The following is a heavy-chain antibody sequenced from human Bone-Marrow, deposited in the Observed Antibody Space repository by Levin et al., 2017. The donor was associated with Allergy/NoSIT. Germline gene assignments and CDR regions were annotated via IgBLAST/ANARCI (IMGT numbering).Heavy chain of an antibody. V-gene: IGHV4-59*01. CDR2: IYYSGST. Sequence: SQTLSLTCTVSGGSISSYYWSWIRQPPGKGLEWIGYIYYSGSTNYNPSLKSRVTISVDTSKNQFSLKLSSVTAADTAVYYCARSQAYYCSSTSCYSIGYYYGMDVWGQGTTVTVSS. J-gene: IGHJ6*02. CDR1: GGSISSYY. D-gene: IGHD2-2*01. CDR3: ARSQAYYCSSTSCYSIGYYYGMDV.